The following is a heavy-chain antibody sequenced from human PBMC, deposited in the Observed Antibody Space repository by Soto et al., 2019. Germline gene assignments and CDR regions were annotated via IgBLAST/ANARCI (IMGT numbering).Heavy chain of an antibody. Sequence: PEGSLRLSCTASGFTFGDYAMSWVRQAPGKGLEWVGFIRSKAYGGATEYAASVKGRFTISRDDSKSIAYLQMNSLKTEDTAVYYCTRGLVDLRYFDWLFLDYYYGMDVWGQGTTVTVS. CDR3: TRGLVDLRYFDWLFLDYYYGMDV. CDR2: IRSKAYGGAT. CDR1: GFTFGDYA. J-gene: IGHJ6*02. V-gene: IGHV3-49*04. D-gene: IGHD3-9*01.